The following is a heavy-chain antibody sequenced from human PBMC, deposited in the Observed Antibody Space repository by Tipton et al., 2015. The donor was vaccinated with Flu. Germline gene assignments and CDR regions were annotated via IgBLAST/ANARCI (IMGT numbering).Heavy chain of an antibody. J-gene: IGHJ4*02. CDR1: GGSISSYY. Sequence: TLSLTCTVSGGSISSYYWSWIRQPPGKGLEWIGYIHYSGSTNYNPSLKSRVTISVDTSKNQFSLNLASVTAADTAVYYCARRSTTAAPHYFDYWGQGILVTVSS. V-gene: IGHV4-59*08. D-gene: IGHD1-1*01. CDR3: ARRSTTAAPHYFDY. CDR2: IHYSGST.